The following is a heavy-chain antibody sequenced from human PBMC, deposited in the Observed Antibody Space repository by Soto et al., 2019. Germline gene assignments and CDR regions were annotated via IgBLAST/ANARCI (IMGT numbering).Heavy chain of an antibody. D-gene: IGHD6-19*01. V-gene: IGHV6-1*01. CDR1: GDSVSSNSAA. CDR3: AREDISCGPWLYYIDY. J-gene: IGHJ4*02. Sequence: KQSQTLSLTCAISGDSVSSNSAAWNWIRQSPSRGLEWLGRTYYRSKWYNDYAVSVKSRITINPDTSKNQFSLQLNFVTPEDTAVYYCAREDISCGPWLYYIDYWGQGTLVTVSS. CDR2: TYYRSKWYN.